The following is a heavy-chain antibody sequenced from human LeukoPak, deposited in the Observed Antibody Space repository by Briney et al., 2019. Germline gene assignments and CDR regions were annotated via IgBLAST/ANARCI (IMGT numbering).Heavy chain of an antibody. V-gene: IGHV4-61*02. J-gene: IGHJ4*02. CDR3: ARAPTPYYYDSSGYPYFDY. D-gene: IGHD3-22*01. CDR1: GGSISSGSYY. CDR2: IYTSGST. Sequence: SETLSLTCTVSGGSISSGSYYWSWIRQPAGKGLEWIGRIYTSGSTNYNPSLKSRVTISVDTSKNQFSLKLSSVTAADTAVYYCARAPTPYYYDSSGYPYFDYWGQGTLVTVSS.